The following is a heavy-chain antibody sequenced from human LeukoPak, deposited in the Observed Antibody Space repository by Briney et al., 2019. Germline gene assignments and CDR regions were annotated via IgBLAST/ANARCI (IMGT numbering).Heavy chain of an antibody. D-gene: IGHD2-21*01. CDR3: AKGGEQKTFRWGMNY. V-gene: IGHV3-30*18. J-gene: IGHJ4*02. CDR2: ISYDGGIK. Sequence: PGTSLRLSCAASGFTFSNYYMHWARQAPGKGLEWVALISYDGGIKYHGDSVRGRFTISRDNSDNTLYLQMNSLRPEDTALYYCAKGGEQKTFRWGMNYWGQGTLVTVSS. CDR1: GFTFSNYY.